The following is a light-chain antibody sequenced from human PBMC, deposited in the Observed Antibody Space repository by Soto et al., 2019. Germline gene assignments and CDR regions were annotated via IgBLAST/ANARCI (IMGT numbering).Light chain of an antibody. CDR1: QSVSSY. Sequence: EIVLTQSPATLSLSPGERATLSCRASQSVSSYLAWYQQKPGQAPRLLIYDASNRATGIPARFSGSGSGTDFTLTISRLEPEDFAVYYCQQRSSWPPFTFGPGTKVDIK. V-gene: IGKV3-11*01. CDR2: DAS. CDR3: QQRSSWPPFT. J-gene: IGKJ3*01.